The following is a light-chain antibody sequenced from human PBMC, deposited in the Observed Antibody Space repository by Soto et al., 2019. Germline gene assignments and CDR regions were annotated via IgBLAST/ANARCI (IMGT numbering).Light chain of an antibody. CDR2: DAS. CDR3: QQFGGSPMYT. J-gene: IGKJ2*01. V-gene: IGKV3-20*01. Sequence: EVVLTQSPGTLSLSPGERATLSCRASQSVRSNYLAWYQQRPGQAPRLLIYDASSRAPGTPDRFSGSGSGTEFTLSISSLEPEDSAVYYCQQFGGSPMYTFGQGTKLEIK. CDR1: QSVRSNY.